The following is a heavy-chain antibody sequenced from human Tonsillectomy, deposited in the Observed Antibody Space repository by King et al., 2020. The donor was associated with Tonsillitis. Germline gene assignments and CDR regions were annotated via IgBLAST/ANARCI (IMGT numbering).Heavy chain of an antibody. CDR2: IYWSEDQ. Sequence: TLQESGPTLVKPPQTLTLTCTFSGFSLRTSGVGVGWIRQPPGKALEWLAVIYWSEDQRYSPSLKGRLTLTMDTSKNQVVLTMTKMDPVDTATYYCAHTRDGYNPNPSDFWGQGTLVTVSS. V-gene: IGHV2-5*01. CDR3: AHTRDGYNPNPSDF. J-gene: IGHJ4*02. D-gene: IGHD5-24*01. CDR1: GFSLRTSGVG.